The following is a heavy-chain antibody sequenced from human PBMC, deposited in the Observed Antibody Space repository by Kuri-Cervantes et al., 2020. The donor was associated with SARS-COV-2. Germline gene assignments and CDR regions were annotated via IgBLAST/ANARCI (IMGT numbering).Heavy chain of an antibody. J-gene: IGHJ5*02. Sequence: GGSLRLSCAASGFTFSSYGMHWVRQAPGKGLEWVAVISYDGSNKYYADSVKGRFTISRDNSKNTLYLQMNSLGAEDTAVYYCAKSSGTADGGFDPWGQGTLVTVSS. CDR2: ISYDGSNK. V-gene: IGHV3-30*18. CDR3: AKSSGTADGGFDP. CDR1: GFTFSSYG. D-gene: IGHD6-19*01.